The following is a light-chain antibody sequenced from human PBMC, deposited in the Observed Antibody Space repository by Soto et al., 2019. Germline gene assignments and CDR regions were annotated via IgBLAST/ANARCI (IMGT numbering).Light chain of an antibody. J-gene: IGLJ2*01. CDR3: PSFDSSLNVV. CDR1: SSNIGAGYA. CDR2: GNT. V-gene: IGLV1-40*01. Sequence: QSVLTQPPSVSGAPGQRVTISCTGSSSNIGAGYAVHWYQQLPGRAPKLLIYGNTNRPSGVPDRFSGSKSGTSASLAITGLQSEDEADYYCPSFDSSLNVVFGGGTKLTVL.